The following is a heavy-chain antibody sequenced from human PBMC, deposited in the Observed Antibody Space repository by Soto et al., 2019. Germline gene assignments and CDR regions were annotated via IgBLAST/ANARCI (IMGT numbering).Heavy chain of an antibody. J-gene: IGHJ4*02. CDR1: GFTFSSYA. CDR2: ISGSGGST. D-gene: IGHD3-22*01. Sequence: EVQLLESGGGLVQPGGSLRLSCAASGFTFSSYAMNWVRQAPGKGLEWVSTISGSGGSTYYADSVKGRFTISRDNSKNTLYLQMNSLRAEDTAVYYCVKDGYYDSSGYYYFDYWGQGTLVTVSS. V-gene: IGHV3-23*01. CDR3: VKDGYYDSSGYYYFDY.